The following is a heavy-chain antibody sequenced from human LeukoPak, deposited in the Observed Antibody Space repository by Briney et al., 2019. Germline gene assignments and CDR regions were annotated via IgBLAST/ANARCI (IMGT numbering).Heavy chain of an antibody. CDR1: GFTFSSYA. V-gene: IGHV3-23*01. Sequence: GGSLRLSCAASGFTFSSYAMSWVRQAPGKGLEWVSAISGSGGSTYCADSVKGRFTTSRDNSKNTLYLQMNSLRAEDTAVYYCAKESAAGTSAPNDYWGQGTLSPSPQ. CDR2: ISGSGGST. D-gene: IGHD6-13*01. J-gene: IGHJ4*02. CDR3: AKESAAGTSAPNDY.